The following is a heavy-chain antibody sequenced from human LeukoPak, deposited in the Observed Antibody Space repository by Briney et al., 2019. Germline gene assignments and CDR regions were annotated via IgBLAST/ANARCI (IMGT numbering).Heavy chain of an antibody. Sequence: SETLSLTCTVSDGSITNYDWSWVRQPPGKGLEFIGHVHYSGTANYNPSLRSRVTISIDTSKKHFFLKLKSVTAADTAVYYCARGYGDFRVEGXYFHSWGQGTLVTVSS. CDR2: VHYSGTA. J-gene: IGHJ4*02. V-gene: IGHV4-59*01. D-gene: IGHD4-17*01. CDR1: DGSITNYD. CDR3: ARGYGDFRVEGXYFHS.